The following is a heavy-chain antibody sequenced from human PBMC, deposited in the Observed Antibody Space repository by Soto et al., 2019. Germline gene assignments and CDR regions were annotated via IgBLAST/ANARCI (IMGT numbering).Heavy chain of an antibody. V-gene: IGHV1-18*01. CDR1: GYTFFTYD. CDR3: ARHHGPTTLENRFEP. Sequence: QVHLVQSGVEVKTPGASVKVSCQASGYTFFTYDISWVRQAPGQGLAWMGWISTYSGDTKYAQKLQGRVTMTTDTSTTTAYLELRSLRSDDTAVYYCARHHGPTTLENRFEPCGQGTLVTVSS. CDR2: ISTYSGDT. J-gene: IGHJ5*02. D-gene: IGHD3-9*01.